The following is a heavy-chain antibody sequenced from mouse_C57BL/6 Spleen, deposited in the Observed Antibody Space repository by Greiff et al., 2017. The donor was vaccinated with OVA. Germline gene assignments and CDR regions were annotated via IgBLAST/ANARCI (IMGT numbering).Heavy chain of an antibody. J-gene: IGHJ4*01. Sequence: VQLQQSGAELVKPGASVKISCKASGYAFSSYWMNWVKQRPGKGLEWIGQIYPGDGDTNYNGKFKGKATLTADKSSSTAYMQLSSLTSEDSAVYFCARRDISDYYAMDYWGQGTSVTVSS. D-gene: IGHD3-1*01. CDR3: ARRDISDYYAMDY. V-gene: IGHV1-80*01. CDR1: GYAFSSYW. CDR2: IYPGDGDT.